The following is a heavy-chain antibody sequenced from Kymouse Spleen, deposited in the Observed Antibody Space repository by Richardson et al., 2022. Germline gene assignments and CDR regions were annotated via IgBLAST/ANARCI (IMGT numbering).Heavy chain of an antibody. J-gene: IGHJ5*02. D-gene: IGHD3-9*01. CDR1: GDSVSSNSAA. V-gene: IGHV6-1*01. CDR2: TYYRSKWYN. CDR3: AREYDILTGYYNVGWFDP. Sequence: QVQLQQSGPGLVKPSQTLSLTCAISGDSVSSNSAAWNWIRQSPSRGLEWLGRTYYRSKWYNDYAVSVKSRITINPDTSKNQFSLQLNSVTPEDTAVYYCAREYDILTGYYNVGWFDPWGQGTLVTVSS.